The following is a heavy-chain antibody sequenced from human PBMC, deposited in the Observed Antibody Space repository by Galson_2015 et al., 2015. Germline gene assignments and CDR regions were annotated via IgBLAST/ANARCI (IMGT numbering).Heavy chain of an antibody. CDR3: ASPGLPARGDY. Sequence: SLRLSCAASGFTVSSNYMSWVRQAPGKGLEWVSVLYSGDTTYYADSVKGRFTISRDNSKNTLYLQVNNLRAEDTAVYYCASPGLPARGDYWGQGTLVTVSS. CDR1: GFTVSSNY. D-gene: IGHD2-2*01. CDR2: LYSGDTT. V-gene: IGHV3-53*01. J-gene: IGHJ4*02.